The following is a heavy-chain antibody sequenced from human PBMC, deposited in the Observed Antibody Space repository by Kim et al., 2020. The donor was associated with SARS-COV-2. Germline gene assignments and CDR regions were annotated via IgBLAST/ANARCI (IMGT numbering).Heavy chain of an antibody. CDR2: INPNSGGT. CDR3: ARALVGWVVITGDAFDI. V-gene: IGHV1-2*02. Sequence: ASVKVSCKASGYTFTGYYMHWVRQAPGQGLEWMGWINPNSGGTNYAQKFQGRVTMTRDTSISTAYMELSRLRSDDTAVYYYARALVGWVVITGDAFDIWGQGTMVTVSS. CDR1: GYTFTGYY. D-gene: IGHD3-22*01. J-gene: IGHJ3*02.